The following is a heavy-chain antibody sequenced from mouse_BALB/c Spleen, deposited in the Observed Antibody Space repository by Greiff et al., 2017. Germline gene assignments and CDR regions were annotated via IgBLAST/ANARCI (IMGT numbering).Heavy chain of an antibody. CDR2: IWSGGST. CDR1: GFSLTSYG. D-gene: IGHD4-1*01. J-gene: IGHJ4*01. Sequence: VQLQQSGPGLVQPSQSLSITCTVSGFSLTSYGVHWVRQSPGKGLEWLGVIWSGGSTDYNAAFISRLSISKDNSKSQVFFKMNSLQANDTAIYYCARKGLAGTDYAMDYWGQGTSVTVSS. V-gene: IGHV2-2*02. CDR3: ARKGLAGTDYAMDY.